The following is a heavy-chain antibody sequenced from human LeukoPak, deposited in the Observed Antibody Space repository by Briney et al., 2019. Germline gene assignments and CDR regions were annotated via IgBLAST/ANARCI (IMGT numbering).Heavy chain of an antibody. V-gene: IGHV4-31*03. J-gene: IGHJ6*02. CDR1: GDSFNSAGYY. CDR3: ARARGGTGIDYVAPFKASYYYGMDV. D-gene: IGHD4-17*01. Sequence: PSETLSPTCTVSGDSFNSAGYYWSWIRHHPGKGLEWIGYIYYSGATYYNPSLKSRLSISAYTSKNQFFLKLTSVTAADTAVYYCARARGGTGIDYVAPFKASYYYGMDVWGQGTTVTVSS. CDR2: IYYSGAT.